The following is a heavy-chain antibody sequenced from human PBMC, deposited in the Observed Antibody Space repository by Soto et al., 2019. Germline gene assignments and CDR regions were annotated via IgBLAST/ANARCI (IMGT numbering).Heavy chain of an antibody. D-gene: IGHD2-2*01. J-gene: IGHJ3*02. V-gene: IGHV3-23*01. Sequence: EVQLLESGGGLVQPGGSLRLSCAASGFTFSTYAMSWVRQAPGKGLEWVSDISGSGGSTYYPDAVKGRFTISRDNSKNTLYLQVNSLTAEETAVYYGAKRKRAGNSARCYDGAFDIWGQGTKVTVSS. CDR2: ISGSGGST. CDR1: GFTFSTYA. CDR3: AKRKRAGNSARCYDGAFDI.